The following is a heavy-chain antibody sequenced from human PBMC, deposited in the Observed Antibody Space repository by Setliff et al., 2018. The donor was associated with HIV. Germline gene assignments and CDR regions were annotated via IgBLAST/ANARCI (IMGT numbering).Heavy chain of an antibody. D-gene: IGHD5-18*01. Sequence: HPGGSLRLSCAVSRFTFISYGMYWVRQAPGKGLEWVAFIRYDGSYRYYVDSVKGRFTISRDNSKNTMFLQMNSLRVEDTAIYYCAKMHTAMDPDTFDIWGQGTMVTV. CDR3: AKMHTAMDPDTFDI. CDR1: RFTFISYG. CDR2: IRYDGSYR. V-gene: IGHV3-30*02. J-gene: IGHJ3*02.